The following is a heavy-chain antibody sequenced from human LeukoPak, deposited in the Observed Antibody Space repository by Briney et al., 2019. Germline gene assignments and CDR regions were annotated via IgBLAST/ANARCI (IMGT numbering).Heavy chain of an antibody. CDR2: ISWNSGSI. D-gene: IGHD6-19*01. CDR3: AKGGIAVAGTVDC. J-gene: IGHJ4*02. V-gene: IGHV3-9*01. CDR1: GFTFDDYA. Sequence: PGGSLRLSCAASGFTFDDYAMHWVRQAPGKGLEWVSGISWNSGSIGYADSVKGRFTISRDNAKNSLYLQMNSLRAKDTALYYCAKGGIAVAGTVDCWGQGTLVTVSS.